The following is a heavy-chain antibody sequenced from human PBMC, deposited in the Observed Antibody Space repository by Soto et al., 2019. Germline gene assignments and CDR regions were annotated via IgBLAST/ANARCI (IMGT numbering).Heavy chain of an antibody. Sequence: SETLSLTCAVSGDSITSVKWWSWIRQPPGKGLQWIGEIYHSGSTKYNPSLKSRVIISVDKSKNQFSLKLSSVTAADTAVYYCARGETQQQRDYWGQGTLVTLSS. CDR2: IYHSGST. J-gene: IGHJ4*02. V-gene: IGHV4-4*02. D-gene: IGHD6-13*01. CDR1: GDSITSVKW. CDR3: ARGETQQQRDY.